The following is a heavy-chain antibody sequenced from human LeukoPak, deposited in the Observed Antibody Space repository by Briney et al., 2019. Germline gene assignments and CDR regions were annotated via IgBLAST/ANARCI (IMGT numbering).Heavy chain of an antibody. D-gene: IGHD6-13*01. Sequence: GGSLRLSCAASGFTFSSYSMNWVRQAPGKGLEWVSYISSRSATIYYADSVKGRFTISRDNAKNSLYLQMDSLRAEDTAVYYCARDPLSSSSFDLWGQGTLVTVSS. V-gene: IGHV3-48*01. CDR1: GFTFSSYS. CDR3: ARDPLSSSSFDL. CDR2: ISSRSATI. J-gene: IGHJ4*02.